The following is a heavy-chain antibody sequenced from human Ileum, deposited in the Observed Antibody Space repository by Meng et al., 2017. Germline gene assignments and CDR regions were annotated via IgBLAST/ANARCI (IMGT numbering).Heavy chain of an antibody. Sequence: GQLVQSGREWRNPGASVRVSGKASGYTFTGYYIHWVRQAPGQGLEWMAWFNPNTGDTNYAQNFQGRVTVTGDTSISTVYMDLNRLTSDDTAVYYCARDLTNEASSDSWGQGTLVTVSS. CDR3: ARDLTNEASSDS. CDR2: FNPNTGDT. CDR1: GYTFTGYY. V-gene: IGHV1-2*02. J-gene: IGHJ4*02. D-gene: IGHD2-8*01.